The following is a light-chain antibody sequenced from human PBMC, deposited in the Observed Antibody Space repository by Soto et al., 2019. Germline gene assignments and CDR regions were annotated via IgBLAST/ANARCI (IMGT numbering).Light chain of an antibody. CDR1: QSVSSN. Sequence: DTVLTHSLATVSVSAGERATXSCRASQSVSSNLAWYQQKPGQAPRILIYGASTRATGIPARFSGSGSGTEFTLTISSLQSEDFAVYYCQQYGSSWTFGQRT. J-gene: IGKJ1*01. V-gene: IGKV3-15*01. CDR3: QQYGSSWT. CDR2: GAS.